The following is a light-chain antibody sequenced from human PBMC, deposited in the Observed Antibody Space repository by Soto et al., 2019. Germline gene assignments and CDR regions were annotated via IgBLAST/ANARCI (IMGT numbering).Light chain of an antibody. CDR1: NLGSKS. V-gene: IGLV3-21*02. CDR2: DDS. J-gene: IGLJ2*01. Sequence: SYELTQPPSVSVAPGQTARITCGGNNLGSKSVHWYQQKPRQTPLLAVYDDSDRPSGIPERFSGSNSGNTATLTISRVEAGDEADYYCQVWDSSSDHVVFGGGTKLTVL. CDR3: QVWDSSSDHVV.